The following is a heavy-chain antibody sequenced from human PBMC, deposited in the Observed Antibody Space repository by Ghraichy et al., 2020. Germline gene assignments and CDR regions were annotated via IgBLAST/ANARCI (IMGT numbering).Heavy chain of an antibody. Sequence: SETLSLTCAVYGGSFSGYYWSWIRQPPGKGLEWIGEINHSGSTNYNPSLKSRVTISVDTSKNQFSLKLSSVTAADTAVYYCARVYPIDDAFDIWGQGTMVTVSS. CDR1: GGSFSGYY. D-gene: IGHD2-8*01. CDR3: ARVYPIDDAFDI. CDR2: INHSGST. J-gene: IGHJ3*02. V-gene: IGHV4-34*01.